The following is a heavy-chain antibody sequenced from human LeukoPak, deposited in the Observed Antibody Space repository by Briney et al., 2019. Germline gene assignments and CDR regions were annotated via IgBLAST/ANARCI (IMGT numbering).Heavy chain of an antibody. J-gene: IGHJ4*02. V-gene: IGHV4-4*07. CDR1: GGSLSTYC. D-gene: IGHD1-1*01. Sequence: SETLSLTCTVSGGSLSTYCWSWIRQPAGKGLEWIGHICTSGSTNYNPSLKSRVTMSVDTSNNEFSLKLNSVTAADTAVYYCARGNWNDVVGYYFDYWGQGTLVTVSS. CDR2: ICTSGST. CDR3: ARGNWNDVVGYYFDY.